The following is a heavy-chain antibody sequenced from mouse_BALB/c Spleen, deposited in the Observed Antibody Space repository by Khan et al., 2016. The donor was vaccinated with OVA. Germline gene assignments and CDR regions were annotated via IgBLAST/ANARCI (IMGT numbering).Heavy chain of an antibody. Sequence: ESGPGLVKPSQPLSLTFSVIDYSIISGYYWNWVRQFPGNKLEWMAYIDYDGSNNYNPSLRNRIPTTRNTSKNQFFLTLNSLTIEDTATYYCAGTYGYVGFAYWGQGTLVTVSA. J-gene: IGHJ3*01. CDR2: IDYDGSN. D-gene: IGHD1-2*01. CDR1: DYSIISGYY. CDR3: AGTYGYVGFAY. V-gene: IGHV3-6*02.